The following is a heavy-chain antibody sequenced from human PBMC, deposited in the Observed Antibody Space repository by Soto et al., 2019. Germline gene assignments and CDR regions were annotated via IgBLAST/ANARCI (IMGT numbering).Heavy chain of an antibody. CDR3: AKEGEVAARGYYYYYYMDV. V-gene: IGHV3-23*01. D-gene: IGHD2-15*01. Sequence: GGSLRLSCAASGLTFSSYAMSWVRQAPGKGLEWVSAISGSGGSTYYADSVKGRFTISRDNSKNTLYLQMNSLRAEDTAVNYCAKEGEVAARGYYYYYYMDVRGKGTTVTVSS. CDR2: ISGSGGST. CDR1: GLTFSSYA. J-gene: IGHJ6*03.